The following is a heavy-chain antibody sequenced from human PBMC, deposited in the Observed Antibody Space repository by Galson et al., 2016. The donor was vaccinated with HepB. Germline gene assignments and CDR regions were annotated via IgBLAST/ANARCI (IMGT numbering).Heavy chain of an antibody. Sequence: SLRLSCAASGFTFSNHAMHWVRQAPGKGLEWVAFISYDGSKKLYEDFVKGRFTISRDNSKTTVYLQMNSLRVEDTAIYYCARDPNQVRQVVDLHLDHWGPGTLVTVSS. CDR1: GFTFSNHA. D-gene: IGHD6-6*01. CDR3: ARDPNQVRQVVDLHLDH. CDR2: ISYDGSKK. V-gene: IGHV3-30-3*01. J-gene: IGHJ4*02.